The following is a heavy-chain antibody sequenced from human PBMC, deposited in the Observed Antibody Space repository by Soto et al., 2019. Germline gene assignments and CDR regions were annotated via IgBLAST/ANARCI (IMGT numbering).Heavy chain of an antibody. CDR1: GGSFSGYY. CDR2: INHSGST. Sequence: SETLSLTCAVYGGSFSGYYWSWIRQPPGKGLEGIGEINHSGSTNYNPSLKSRVTISVDTSKNQFSLKLSSVTAADTAVYYCARAGTGYYYYYGMDVWGQGTTVTVSS. CDR3: ARAGTGYYYYYGMDV. D-gene: IGHD6-13*01. J-gene: IGHJ6*02. V-gene: IGHV4-34*01.